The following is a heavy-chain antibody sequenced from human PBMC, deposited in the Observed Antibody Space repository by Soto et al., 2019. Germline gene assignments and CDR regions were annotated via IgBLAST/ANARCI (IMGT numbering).Heavy chain of an antibody. CDR2: IGTAGDT. J-gene: IGHJ4*02. Sequence: LRLSCSASGFAFSSYDMHWVRQGPGKGLEWVSAIGTAGDTNYAGSVKGRFTISRENAKNSLYLQMSSLRAGDTAIYFCARAIGPTLFDYWGQGTLVTVSS. V-gene: IGHV3-13*04. CDR1: GFAFSSYD. D-gene: IGHD3-22*01. CDR3: ARAIGPTLFDY.